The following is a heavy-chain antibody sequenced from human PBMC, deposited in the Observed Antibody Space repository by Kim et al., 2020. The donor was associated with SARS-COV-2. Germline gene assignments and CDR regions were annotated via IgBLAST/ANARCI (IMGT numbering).Heavy chain of an antibody. V-gene: IGHV4-30-2*01. CDR3: ARNYYYGSGTPLLFDY. CDR1: GGSISGGGYS. J-gene: IGHJ4*02. D-gene: IGHD3-10*01. Sequence: SETLSLTCAVSGGSISGGGYSWSWIRQPPGKGLEWIGYIYHTGSTDYNPSLKSRVTISVDRSTNQFSLRLSSVTAADTAVYYCARNYYYGSGTPLLFDYWGQGTLVTVSS. CDR2: IYHTGST.